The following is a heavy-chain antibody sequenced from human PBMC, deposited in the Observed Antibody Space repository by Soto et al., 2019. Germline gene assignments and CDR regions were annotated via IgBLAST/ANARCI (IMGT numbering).Heavy chain of an antibody. D-gene: IGHD4-17*01. CDR1: GLTVSNNY. V-gene: IGHV3-66*01. CDR2: IYSGGST. Sequence: EVQLVESGGGLVQPGGSLRLSCAASGLTVSNNYISWVRQSPGKGLEWVSLIYSGGSTKYADSVKGRFTISRDNSKNTMYLQMNSLRAADRAVYYCAALLPTVVTPFQHWGQGTLVTVSS. CDR3: AALLPTVVTPFQH. J-gene: IGHJ1*01.